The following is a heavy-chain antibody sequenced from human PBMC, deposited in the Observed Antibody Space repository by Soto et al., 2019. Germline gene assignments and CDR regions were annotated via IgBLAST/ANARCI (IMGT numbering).Heavy chain of an antibody. CDR3: AKLVGRKPGDPDY. Sequence: GGSLRLSCAASGFTFSTYAMSWVRQAPGKGLEWVSSISGSGGSPNYADSVKGRFTISRDNSKNTLYLQMNSLRVEDTAVYYCAKLVGRKPGDPDYWGQGTLVTVSS. CDR2: ISGSGGSP. J-gene: IGHJ4*02. V-gene: IGHV3-23*01. CDR1: GFTFSTYA. D-gene: IGHD4-17*01.